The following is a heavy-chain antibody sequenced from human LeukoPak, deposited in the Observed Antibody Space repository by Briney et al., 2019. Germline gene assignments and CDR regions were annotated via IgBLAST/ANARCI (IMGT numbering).Heavy chain of an antibody. CDR2: INSDGSST. Sequence: GGSLRLSCAASGFTFSSYWMHWVRQAPGKGLVWVSRINSDGSSTSYADSMKGRFTISRDNARNTLYLQMNSLRAEDTAVYYCARDYGDYRLDYWGQGTLVTVSS. D-gene: IGHD4-17*01. CDR3: ARDYGDYRLDY. J-gene: IGHJ4*02. CDR1: GFTFSSYW. V-gene: IGHV3-74*01.